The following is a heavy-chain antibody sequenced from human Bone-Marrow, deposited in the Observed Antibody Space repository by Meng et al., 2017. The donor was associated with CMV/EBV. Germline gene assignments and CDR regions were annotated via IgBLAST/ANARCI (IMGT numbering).Heavy chain of an antibody. CDR3: ATPGVNFYYYGMDV. D-gene: IGHD3-10*01. J-gene: IGHJ6*02. V-gene: IGHV3-30-3*01. CDR1: GFTFSSYA. CDR2: ISYDGSKK. Sequence: GESLKISCAASGFTFSSYAMHWVRQAPGKGLEWVAIISYDGSKKYYADSVKGRFTISRDKSKSTLYLQMNSLRAEDRAVYYCATPGVNFYYYGMDVWGQGTMVTVSS.